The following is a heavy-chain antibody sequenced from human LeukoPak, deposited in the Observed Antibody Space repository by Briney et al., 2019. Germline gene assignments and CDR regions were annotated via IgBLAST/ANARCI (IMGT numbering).Heavy chain of an antibody. J-gene: IGHJ4*02. CDR1: GFTFSSYW. CDR3: AKAFTKSGSYWDYFDF. D-gene: IGHD1-26*01. V-gene: IGHV3-21*01. CDR2: ISTSGTIV. Sequence: TGGSLRLSCAASGFTFSSYWMSWVRQAPGKGLEWVSSISTSGTIVHYADSVRGRFTMSRDNTRKSVYLQMDSLRAGDTAVYYCAKAFTKSGSYWDYFDFWGLGTLVTVSS.